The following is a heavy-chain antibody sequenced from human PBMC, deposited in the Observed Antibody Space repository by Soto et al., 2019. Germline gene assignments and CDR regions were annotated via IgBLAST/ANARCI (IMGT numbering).Heavy chain of an antibody. D-gene: IGHD3-22*01. CDR1: GGSFSGYY. Sequence: SETLSLTCAVYGGSFSGYYWSWIRQPPGKGLEWIGEINHSGSTNYNPSLKSRVTISVDTSKNQFSLKLSSVTAADTAVYYCAREVLRVVITTSWFDPWGQGTLVTV. CDR3: AREVLRVVITTSWFDP. V-gene: IGHV4-34*01. CDR2: INHSGST. J-gene: IGHJ5*02.